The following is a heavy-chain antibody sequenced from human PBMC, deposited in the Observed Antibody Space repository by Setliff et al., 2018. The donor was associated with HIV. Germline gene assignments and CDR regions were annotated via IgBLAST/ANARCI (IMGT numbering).Heavy chain of an antibody. J-gene: IGHJ3*02. CDR2: VYLSGSI. V-gene: IGHV4-59*01. CDR3: AGDRDYGGNRDAFDI. D-gene: IGHD4-17*01. Sequence: SETLSLTCTVSGGSISNDYWGWVRQPPGKGLEWIGFVYLSGSITYNPSLKSRVTISIDRSKNEFSLKLSSVTAADTALYYCAGDRDYGGNRDAFDIWGQGIMVTVSS. CDR1: GGSISNDY.